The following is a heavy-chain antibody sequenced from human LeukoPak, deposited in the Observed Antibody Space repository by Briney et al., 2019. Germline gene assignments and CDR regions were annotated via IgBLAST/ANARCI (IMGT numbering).Heavy chain of an antibody. CDR3: ASVTVVAFDY. CDR1: GFTFSNYA. CDR2: ISYDGSNK. V-gene: IGHV3-30-3*01. D-gene: IGHD3-22*01. Sequence: GRSLRLSCAASGFTFSNYAMHWVRQAPGKGLEWVAVISYDGSNKYYADSVKGRFTISRDNSKNTLYLQMNSLRAEDTAVYYCASVTVVAFDYWGQGTLVTVSS. J-gene: IGHJ4*02.